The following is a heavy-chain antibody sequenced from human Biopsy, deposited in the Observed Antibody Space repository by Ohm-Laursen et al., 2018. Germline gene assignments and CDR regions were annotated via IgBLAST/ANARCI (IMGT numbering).Heavy chain of an antibody. D-gene: IGHD3-3*01. Sequence: GSSVKAACKASGYTFTSYAISWVRQAPGQGLEWMGWISPYNGDTDYAQKLQGRVTMTTDTSTSTAYMDLRSLRSDDTAVYYCARDRWPHVTLLGLVVFDFWGQGTLVIVSS. V-gene: IGHV1-18*01. CDR2: ISPYNGDT. J-gene: IGHJ4*02. CDR3: ARDRWPHVTLLGLVVFDF. CDR1: GYTFTSYA.